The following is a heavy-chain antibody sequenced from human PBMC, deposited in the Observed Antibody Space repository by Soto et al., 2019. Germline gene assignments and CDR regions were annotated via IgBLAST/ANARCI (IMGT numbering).Heavy chain of an antibody. J-gene: IGHJ6*02. V-gene: IGHV3-23*01. CDR3: GKGHSTTFGVYHYFGMDV. CDR2: ITAFGGGT. CDR1: GFTFSDYG. Sequence: EVQLWESGGGLVQPGGSLRLSCVASGFTFSDYGMSWVRQAPGKGLEWVAGITAFGGGTYNADSVEGRFTISRDNSKRTVYLKVNSLRAEDTAIYYCGKGHSTTFGVYHYFGMDVWGHGTTVTVSS. D-gene: IGHD2-2*01.